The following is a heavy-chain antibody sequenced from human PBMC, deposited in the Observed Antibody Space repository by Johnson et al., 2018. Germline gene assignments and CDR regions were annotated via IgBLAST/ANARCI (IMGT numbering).Heavy chain of an antibody. CDR3: WKVNRVTTVPRSHAFDV. J-gene: IGHJ3*01. Sequence: EVQLLESGGDLVQPGGSLRLSCAASGFTFSNYAMSWVRQAPGKGLEWVSVIDDSDSSTYYVDSVKGRFTISRDNSKNTVYLQINSLRAGDTAVYYCWKVNRVTTVPRSHAFDVWGQGTMVTVSS. V-gene: IGHV3-23*01. D-gene: IGHD4-17*01. CDR1: GFTFSNYA. CDR2: IDDSDSST.